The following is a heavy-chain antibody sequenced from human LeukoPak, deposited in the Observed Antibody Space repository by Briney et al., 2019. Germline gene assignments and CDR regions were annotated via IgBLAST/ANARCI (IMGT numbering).Heavy chain of an antibody. CDR1: GGTFSSYA. V-gene: IGHV1-69*04. J-gene: IGHJ6*02. CDR2: IIPILGIA. D-gene: IGHD1-1*01. CDR3: ARDVVVARYNWNDKAGADYYGMDV. Sequence: ASVKVSCKASGGTFSSYAISWVRQAPGQGLEWMGRIIPILGIANYAQKFQGRVTITADKSTSTAYMELSSLRSEDTAVYYCARDVVVARYNWNDKAGADYYGMDVWGQGTTVTVSS.